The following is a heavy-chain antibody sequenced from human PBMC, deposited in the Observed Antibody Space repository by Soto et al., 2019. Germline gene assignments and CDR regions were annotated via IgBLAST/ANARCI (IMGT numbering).Heavy chain of an antibody. V-gene: IGHV4-34*01. CDR3: ARDSTRRGACDI. D-gene: IGHD2-2*01. CDR1: NGSFSVYY. J-gene: IGHJ3*02. Sequence: LETLSLTCAVYNGSFSVYYWTWIRQPPGKGLEWIGEINHSGSTNYNPSLKSRVTISVDTSKNQFSLKLSSVTAADTAVYYCARDSTRRGACDIWGQGTMVTVSS. CDR2: INHSGST.